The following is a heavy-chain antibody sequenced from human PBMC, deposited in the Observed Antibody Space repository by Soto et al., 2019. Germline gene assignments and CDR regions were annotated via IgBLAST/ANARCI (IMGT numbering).Heavy chain of an antibody. CDR3: TRDGVVVVTAIIY. V-gene: IGHV3-15*03. CDR1: GFPFSAFA. J-gene: IGHJ4*02. CDR2: GIGGTT. Sequence: PGGSLRLSCAASGFPFSAFAMNWVRQAPGKGLEWVAGIGGTTEYAASVKGRFTISRVYSKSIAYLQMNSLKTEDTAVYYCTRDGVVVVTAIIYWGQGTLVTVSS. D-gene: IGHD2-21*02.